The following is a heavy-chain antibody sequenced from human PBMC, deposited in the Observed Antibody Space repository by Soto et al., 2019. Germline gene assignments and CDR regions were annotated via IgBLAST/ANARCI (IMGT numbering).Heavy chain of an antibody. CDR3: ARGHTSAMGYYGFYGMDV. D-gene: IGHD3-3*01. Sequence: ASVKLSCKASGGTFSSYAISWVRQAPGQGLEWMGGIIPIFGTANYAQKFQGRVTITADESTSTAYMELSSLRSEDTAVYYCARGHTSAMGYYGFYGMDVWGQGTTVTVSS. V-gene: IGHV1-69*13. CDR1: GGTFSSYA. CDR2: IIPIFGTA. J-gene: IGHJ6*02.